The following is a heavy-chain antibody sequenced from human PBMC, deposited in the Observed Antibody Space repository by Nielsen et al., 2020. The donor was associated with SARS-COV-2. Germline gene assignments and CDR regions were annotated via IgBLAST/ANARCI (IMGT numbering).Heavy chain of an antibody. J-gene: IGHJ4*02. V-gene: IGHV3-30*03. D-gene: IGHD6-13*01. Sequence: SLKISCAASGFTFSSYGMHWVRQAPGKGLEWVAVISYDGSNKYYADSVKGRFTIPRDNSKNTLYLQMNSLRAEDTAVYYCARGASIAAAGGVYWGQGTLVTVSS. CDR2: ISYDGSNK. CDR3: ARGASIAAAGGVY. CDR1: GFTFSSYG.